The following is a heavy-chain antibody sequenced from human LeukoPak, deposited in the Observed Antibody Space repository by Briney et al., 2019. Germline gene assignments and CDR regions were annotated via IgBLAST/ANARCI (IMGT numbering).Heavy chain of an antibody. CDR1: GYTFTAYF. J-gene: IGHJ4*02. CDR3: ARGGTEASSGDY. CDR2: INPNSGGT. Sequence: ASVKVSCKASGYTFTAYFMHWVRQAPGQGLEWVGRINPNSGGTNYAQKFQGRVTMTRDTSITTAYMDLSRLTYDDTAVYYCARGGTEASSGDYWGQGTLVTVSS. D-gene: IGHD3-10*01. V-gene: IGHV1-2*06.